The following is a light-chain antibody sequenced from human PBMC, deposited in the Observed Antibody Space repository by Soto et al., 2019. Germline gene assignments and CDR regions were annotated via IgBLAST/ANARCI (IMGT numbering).Light chain of an antibody. Sequence: EIVLTQSPATLSLSPGERVTLSCTASQTLGNSLAWYQQKPGQPPRLLIYDAYARATGIPARFSGSGSGTDFTLTISSLETEDFGIYYCQQRSSWPLTFGGGTKVEIK. CDR3: QQRSSWPLT. CDR2: DAY. V-gene: IGKV3-11*01. CDR1: QTLGNS. J-gene: IGKJ4*01.